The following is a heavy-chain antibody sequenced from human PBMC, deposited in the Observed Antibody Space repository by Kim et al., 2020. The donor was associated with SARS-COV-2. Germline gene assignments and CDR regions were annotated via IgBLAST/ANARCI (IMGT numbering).Heavy chain of an antibody. D-gene: IGHD6-19*01. J-gene: IGHJ4*02. CDR3: AKYRDSSGWYGIDY. CDR2: ISYDGSNK. V-gene: IGHV3-30*18. CDR1: GFTFSSYG. Sequence: GGSLRLSCAASGFTFSSYGMHWVRQAPGKGLEWVAVISYDGSNKYYADSVKGLFTISRDNSKNTLYLQMNSLRAEDTAVYYCAKYRDSSGWYGIDYWGQG.